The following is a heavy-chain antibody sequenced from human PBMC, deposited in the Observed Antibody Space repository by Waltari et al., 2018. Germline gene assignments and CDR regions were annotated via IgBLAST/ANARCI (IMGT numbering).Heavy chain of an antibody. D-gene: IGHD7-27*01. Sequence: LSPGKGLEWIGSIYYSGSTYYNPFLKSRVTISVDTSKNQFSLKLSSVTAADTAVYYCASQLTGRYYYYYMDVWGKGTTVTVSS. CDR3: ASQLTGRYYYYYMDV. CDR2: IYYSGST. J-gene: IGHJ6*03. V-gene: IGHV4-39*01.